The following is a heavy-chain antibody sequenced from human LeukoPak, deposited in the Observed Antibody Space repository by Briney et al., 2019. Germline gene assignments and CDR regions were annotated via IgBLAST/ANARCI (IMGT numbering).Heavy chain of an antibody. V-gene: IGHV3-53*01. CDR1: GLSISDNY. Sequence: GGSLRLSCAASGLSISDNYMSWVRQAPGKGLEWVSIIHSGGNIYYADSVKGRFTISRDNAKNSLYLQMNSLRAEDTALYYCARGTLKAAATDFDYWGQGTLVTVSS. CDR3: ARGTLKAAATDFDY. J-gene: IGHJ4*02. CDR2: IHSGGNI. D-gene: IGHD6-13*01.